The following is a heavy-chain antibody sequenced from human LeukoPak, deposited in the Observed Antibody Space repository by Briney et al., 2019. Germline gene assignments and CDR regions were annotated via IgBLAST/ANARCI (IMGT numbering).Heavy chain of an antibody. CDR1: GFTFSSYG. Sequence: GGPLRLSCAASGFTFSSYGMHWVRQAPGKGLEWVAVIWYDGSNKYYADSVKGRFTISRDNSKNTLYLQMNSLRAEDTAVYYCARVPGGSYQNYYYGMDVWGQGTTVTVSS. J-gene: IGHJ6*02. CDR2: IWYDGSNK. CDR3: ARVPGGSYQNYYYGMDV. D-gene: IGHD1-26*01. V-gene: IGHV3-33*01.